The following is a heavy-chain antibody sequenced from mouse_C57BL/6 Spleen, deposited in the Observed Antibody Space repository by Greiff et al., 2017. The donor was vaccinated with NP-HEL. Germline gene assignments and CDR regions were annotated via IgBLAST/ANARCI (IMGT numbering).Heavy chain of an antibody. CDR2: IYPRSGNT. CDR3: ARQYYSNYVDAMDY. CDR1: GYTFTSYG. V-gene: IGHV1-81*01. J-gene: IGHJ4*01. Sequence: VQLQQSGAELARPGASVKLSCKASGYTFTSYGISWVKQRTGQGLEWIGEIYPRSGNTYYNEKFKGKATLTADKSSSTAYMELRSLTSEDSAVYFCARQYYSNYVDAMDYWGQGTSVTVSS. D-gene: IGHD2-5*01.